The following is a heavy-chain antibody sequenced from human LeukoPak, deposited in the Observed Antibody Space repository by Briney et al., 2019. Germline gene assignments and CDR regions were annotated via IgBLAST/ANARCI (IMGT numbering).Heavy chain of an antibody. CDR2: ISSSSSYI. J-gene: IGHJ4*02. V-gene: IGHV3-21*01. CDR1: GFTFSSYS. CDR3: ARDLAYSRLDY. D-gene: IGHD5-18*01. Sequence: GGSLRLSCAASGFTFSSYSMNWVRQAPGKGLEWVSSISSSSSYIYYADSVKGRFTISRDDAKNSLYLQMDSLRVEDTAFYYCARDLAYSRLDYWGQGMLVTVSS.